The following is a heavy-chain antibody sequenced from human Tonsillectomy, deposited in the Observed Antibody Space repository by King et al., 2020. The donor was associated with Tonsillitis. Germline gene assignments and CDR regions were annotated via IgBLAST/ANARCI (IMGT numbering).Heavy chain of an antibody. CDR2: IIPIFGTA. V-gene: IGHV1-69*01. CDR1: GGTFSSYA. Sequence: VQLVESGAEVKKPGSSVKVSCTASGGTFSSYAISWVRQAPGQGLEWMGGIIPIFGTANYAQKFQGRVTITADESTSTAYMELSSLRSEDTAVYYCARDRALQSFLLWFGELSGNDGMDVWGQGTTVTVSS. D-gene: IGHD3-10*01. J-gene: IGHJ6*02. CDR3: ARDRALQSFLLWFGELSGNDGMDV.